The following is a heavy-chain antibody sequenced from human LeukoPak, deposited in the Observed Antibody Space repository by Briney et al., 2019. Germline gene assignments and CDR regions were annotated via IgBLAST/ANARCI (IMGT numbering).Heavy chain of an antibody. CDR2: ISYDGSNK. D-gene: IGHD3-22*01. CDR1: GFTFSSYG. Sequence: PGGSLRLSCAASGFTFSSYGMHWVRQAPGKGLEWVAVISYDGSNKCYADSVKGRFTISRDNSKNTLYLQMNSLRAEDTAVYYCAKGIRGYYDSSGQPWGQGTLVTVSS. J-gene: IGHJ4*02. CDR3: AKGIRGYYDSSGQP. V-gene: IGHV3-30*18.